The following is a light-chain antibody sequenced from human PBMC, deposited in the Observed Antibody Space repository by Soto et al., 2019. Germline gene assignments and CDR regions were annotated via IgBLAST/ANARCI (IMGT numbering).Light chain of an antibody. Sequence: EKVMTQSPGSLSVSPGERAALSCRASQSVGSKLAWYQRKPGQAPRLLIYGASTRATGIPSRFSGSGSGTEFTLTISSLQSEDFAVYDCQQYYDGPWTFGQGTTVEIK. J-gene: IGKJ1*01. V-gene: IGKV3-15*01. CDR2: GAS. CDR3: QQYYDGPWT. CDR1: QSVGSK.